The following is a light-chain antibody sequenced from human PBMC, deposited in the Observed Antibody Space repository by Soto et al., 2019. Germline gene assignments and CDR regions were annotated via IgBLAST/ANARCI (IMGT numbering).Light chain of an antibody. J-gene: IGKJ5*01. Sequence: EIVMTQSPATLSVSPGERATLSCRASQSVSRNLAWYQQKPGQAPSLLIYDASTRATGTPARISGSGSGTKFTLSISLLQEEDAAVYYCQQYNRWPITFGQGTRLEIK. CDR2: DAS. V-gene: IGKV3D-15*01. CDR1: QSVSRN. CDR3: QQYNRWPIT.